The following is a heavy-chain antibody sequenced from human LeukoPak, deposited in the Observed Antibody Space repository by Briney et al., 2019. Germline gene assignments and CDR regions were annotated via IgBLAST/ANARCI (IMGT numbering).Heavy chain of an antibody. J-gene: IGHJ6*02. CDR1: GGSISSYY. D-gene: IGHD3-9*01. CDR3: ARDRGHYDILTGSYYYYGMDV. V-gene: IGHV4-59*01. CDR2: IYYSGST. Sequence: SETLSLTSTVSGGSISSYYWSWIRQPPGKGLEWIGYIYYSGSTNYNPSLKSRVTISADTSKNQFSLKLSSVTAADTAVYYCARDRGHYDILTGSYYYYGMDVWGQGTTVTVSS.